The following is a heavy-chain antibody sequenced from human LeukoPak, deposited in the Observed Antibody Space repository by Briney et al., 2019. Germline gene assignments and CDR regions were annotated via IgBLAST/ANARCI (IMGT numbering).Heavy chain of an antibody. CDR3: ARGRTGYCSGGSCHFDY. V-gene: IGHV4-59*08. D-gene: IGHD2-15*01. Sequence: PSETLSLTCTVSGGSISSYYWSWIRQPPGKGLEWIGYIYYSGNTNYNPSLKSRVTISVDTSKNQFSLKLSPVTAADTAVYYCARGRTGYCSGGSCHFDYWGQGTLVTVSS. CDR2: IYYSGNT. J-gene: IGHJ4*02. CDR1: GGSISSYY.